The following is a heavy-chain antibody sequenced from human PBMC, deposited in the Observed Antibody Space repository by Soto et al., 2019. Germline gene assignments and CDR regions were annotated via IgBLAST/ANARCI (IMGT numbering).Heavy chain of an antibody. Sequence: HPGGSLRLSCAASGFTFSSYEMNWVRQAPGKGLEWVSYISSSGSTIYYADSVKGRFTISRDNAKNSLYLQMNSLRAEDTAVYYCARDGSGVAFDIWGQGTMVTVSS. J-gene: IGHJ3*02. CDR3: ARDGSGVAFDI. CDR1: GFTFSSYE. CDR2: ISSSGSTI. D-gene: IGHD2-2*03. V-gene: IGHV3-48*03.